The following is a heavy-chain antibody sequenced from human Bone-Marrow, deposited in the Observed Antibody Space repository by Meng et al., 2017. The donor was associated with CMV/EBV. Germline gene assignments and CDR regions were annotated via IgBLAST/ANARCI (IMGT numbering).Heavy chain of an antibody. Sequence: GGSLRLSCAASGFTFSSYAMHWVRQAPGKGLEWVAVISYDGSNKYYADFVKGRFTIPRDNCKNTLYLQMNSLRAEDTAVYYCARAHGVGDYGYWGQGTLVTVSS. V-gene: IGHV3-30*04. CDR1: GFTFSSYA. CDR3: ARAHGVGDYGY. J-gene: IGHJ4*02. D-gene: IGHD1-26*01. CDR2: ISYDGSNK.